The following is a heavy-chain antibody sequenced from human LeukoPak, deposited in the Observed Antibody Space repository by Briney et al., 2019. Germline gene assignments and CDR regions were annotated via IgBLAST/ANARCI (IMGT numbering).Heavy chain of an antibody. CDR2: IYPGDSDT. CDR1: GYSFTNYW. CDR3: ARQVWGATIRDYYGMDV. Sequence: GESLKISWKGSGYSFTNYWIGWVRQMPGKGLEWVGIIYPGDSDTRYSPSFQGQVTISADKSISTAYLQWSSLKASDTAMYYCARQVWGATIRDYYGMDVWGKGTTVTVSS. V-gene: IGHV5-51*01. J-gene: IGHJ6*04. D-gene: IGHD5-12*01.